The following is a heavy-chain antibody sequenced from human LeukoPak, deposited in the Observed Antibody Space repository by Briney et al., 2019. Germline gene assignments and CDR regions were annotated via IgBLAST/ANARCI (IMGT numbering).Heavy chain of an antibody. CDR2: IIPIFGTA. V-gene: IGHV1-69*13. Sequence: ASVKVSCKASGGTFSSYAISWVRQAPGQGLEWMGGIIPIFGTANYAQKFQGRVTITADESTSTAYMELSSLRSEDTAVYYCARYGKDWNDEGDYWGQGTLVTVSS. D-gene: IGHD1-1*01. CDR1: GGTFSSYA. CDR3: ARYGKDWNDEGDY. J-gene: IGHJ4*02.